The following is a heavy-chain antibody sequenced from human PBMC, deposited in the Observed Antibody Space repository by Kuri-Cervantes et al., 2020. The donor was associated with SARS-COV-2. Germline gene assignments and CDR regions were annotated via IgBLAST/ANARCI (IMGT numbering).Heavy chain of an antibody. V-gene: IGHV3-49*03. J-gene: IGHJ3*02. Sequence: GESLKISCTASGFTFGDYTMTWFRQAPGQELDWVGFIRSKTYGGTTEYAASVKGRFTISRDDSKSIAYLQMNSLKTEDTDVYYCTRESLGYCTNGVCPAVAFDIWGQGTMVTVSS. CDR2: IRSKTYGGTT. CDR1: GFTFGDYT. CDR3: TRESLGYCTNGVCPAVAFDI. D-gene: IGHD2-8*01.